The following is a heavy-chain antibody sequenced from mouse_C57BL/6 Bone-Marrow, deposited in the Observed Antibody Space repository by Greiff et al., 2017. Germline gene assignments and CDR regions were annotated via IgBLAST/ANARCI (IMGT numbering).Heavy chain of an antibody. CDR2: ISSGGSYT. CDR3: ARYSNLDY. V-gene: IGHV5-6*02. D-gene: IGHD2-5*01. Sequence: EVKLEESGGDLVKPGGSLKLSCAASGFTFSSYGMSWVRQTPDKRLEWVATISSGGSYTYYPDSVKGRFTISRDNAKNTLYLQMSSLKSEDTAMYCCARYSNLDYWGQGTTLTVSS. J-gene: IGHJ2*01. CDR1: GFTFSSYG.